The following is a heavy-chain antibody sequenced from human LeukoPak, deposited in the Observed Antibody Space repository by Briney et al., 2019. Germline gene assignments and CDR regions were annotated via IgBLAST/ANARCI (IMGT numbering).Heavy chain of an antibody. D-gene: IGHD3-9*01. Sequence: GGSLTLSCAASGFTFSSFWVSWVRQAPGKGLEWVANIKQDGCEKYYVDSVKGRFTISRDNAKNSLYLQMNSLRAEDTAVYYCARSLRYFDWLHTSYYFDYWGQGTLVSVSS. CDR3: ARSLRYFDWLHTSYYFDY. J-gene: IGHJ4*02. V-gene: IGHV3-7*01. CDR2: IKQDGCEK. CDR1: GFTFSSFW.